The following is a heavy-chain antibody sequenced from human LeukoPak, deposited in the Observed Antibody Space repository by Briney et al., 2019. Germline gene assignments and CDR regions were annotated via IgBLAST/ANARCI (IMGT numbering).Heavy chain of an antibody. V-gene: IGHV1-2*02. Sequence: ASVKVSCKASGYTFTGYYLHWVRQAPGQGLEWMGWINPNTGGTSHAQNFQGRVTMTRDTSISTAYMDLSRLRSDDTAVYYRAKKRYRGYDSGNFDYWGQGTLVTVSS. J-gene: IGHJ4*02. CDR1: GYTFTGYY. CDR3: AKKRYRGYDSGNFDY. D-gene: IGHD5-12*01. CDR2: INPNTGGT.